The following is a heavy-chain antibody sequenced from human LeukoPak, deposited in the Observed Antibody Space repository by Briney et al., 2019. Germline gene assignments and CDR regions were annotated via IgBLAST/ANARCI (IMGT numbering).Heavy chain of an antibody. CDR1: GYSISSGYY. D-gene: IGHD3-10*01. CDR2: IIHSGST. V-gene: IGHV4-38-2*01. J-gene: IGHJ6*04. CDR3: ARASGSYGSGSYYYYGMDV. Sequence: SETLSLTCAVSGYSISSGYYWGWIRRPPGKGLEWSGSIIHSGSTYYNPSLKSRVNMSVDTSKNQISLKLSSVTAADTAVYYCARASGSYGSGSYYYYGMDVWGKGTPVTVSS.